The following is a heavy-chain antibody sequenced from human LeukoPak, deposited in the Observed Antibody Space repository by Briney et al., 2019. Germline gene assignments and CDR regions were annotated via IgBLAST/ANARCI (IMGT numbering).Heavy chain of an antibody. CDR1: GFTFSSYW. CDR2: INSDGSST. V-gene: IGHV3-74*01. D-gene: IGHD4-11*01. CDR3: ARGPTVTYYYYYYYMDV. Sequence: GGSLRLSCAASGFTFSSYWMHWVRQAPGKGLVWVSRINSDGSSTSYADSVKGRFTISRDNSKNTLYLQMNSLRAEDTAVYYCARGPTVTYYYYYYYMDVWGKGTTVTVSS. J-gene: IGHJ6*03.